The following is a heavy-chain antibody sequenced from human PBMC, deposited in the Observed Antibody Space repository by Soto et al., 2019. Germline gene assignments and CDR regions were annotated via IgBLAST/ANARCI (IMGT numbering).Heavy chain of an antibody. CDR2: IYYSGST. CDR1: GGSISRVDFY. J-gene: IGHJ4*02. CDR3: ARADDFSDSFDY. D-gene: IGHD4-17*01. Sequence: SATLSLTCTVSGGSISRVDFYWSWIRQPPGKVLELIGNIYYSGSTYYNPSLRSRAIMSVDTSQNQFSLKLSSLTAADTAVYFCARADDFSDSFDYWGQGALVTVSS. V-gene: IGHV4-30-4*01.